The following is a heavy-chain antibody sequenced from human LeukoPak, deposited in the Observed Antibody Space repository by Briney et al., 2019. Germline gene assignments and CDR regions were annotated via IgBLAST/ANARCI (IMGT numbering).Heavy chain of an antibody. CDR2: IDPSDSYT. V-gene: IGHV5-10-1*01. D-gene: IGHD3-9*01. Sequence: GESLRISCKGSRYSFTSYWINWVRQMPGKGLEWMGRIDPSDSYTNYSPSSQGHVTISADKSISTAYLQWSSLKASDTAMYYCARLDYDILTGYGNIDYWGQGTLVTVSS. CDR1: RYSFTSYW. CDR3: ARLDYDILTGYGNIDY. J-gene: IGHJ4*02.